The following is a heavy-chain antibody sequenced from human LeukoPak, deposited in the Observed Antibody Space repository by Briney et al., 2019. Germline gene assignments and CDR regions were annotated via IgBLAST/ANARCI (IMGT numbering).Heavy chain of an antibody. CDR1: GFTFSSYA. CDR2: ISTSGGST. CDR3: AKDWGVTVAGTFDY. D-gene: IGHD6-19*01. Sequence: GGSLRLSCAASGFTFSSYAMSWVRQAPGKGLEWVSSISTSGGSTYYADSVKGRFTISRDNSKNTLYLQMNSLRAEDTAVHFCAKDWGVTVAGTFDYWGQGTLVTVSS. V-gene: IGHV3-23*01. J-gene: IGHJ4*02.